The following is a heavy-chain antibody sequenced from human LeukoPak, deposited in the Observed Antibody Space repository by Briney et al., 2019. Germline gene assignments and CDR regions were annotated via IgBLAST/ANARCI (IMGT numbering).Heavy chain of an antibody. V-gene: IGHV3-23*01. D-gene: IGHD6-13*01. CDR1: GFTFSSYA. Sequence: GRSLRLSCAASGFTFSSYAMSWVRQAPGKGLEWVSGITDSSGSTYYTDSVKGRFTISRDNSKNTLYLQMNSLRGEDTAVYYCAKVGYSSSFHWLDPWGQGTLVTVSS. J-gene: IGHJ5*02. CDR3: AKVGYSSSFHWLDP. CDR2: ITDSSGST.